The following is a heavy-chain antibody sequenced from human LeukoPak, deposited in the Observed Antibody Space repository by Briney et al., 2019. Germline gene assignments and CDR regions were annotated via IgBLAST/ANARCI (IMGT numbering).Heavy chain of an antibody. CDR3: ARGYYYDSSVVGI. V-gene: IGHV3-23*01. J-gene: IGHJ3*02. D-gene: IGHD3-22*01. CDR1: GFTFSSYA. CDR2: ISGSGGST. Sequence: GGSLRLSCAASGFTFSSYAMSWVRQAPGKGLEWVSAISGSGGSTYYADSAKGRFTISRDNSKNTLYLQMNSLRAEDTAVYYCARGYYYDSSVVGIWGQGTMVTVSS.